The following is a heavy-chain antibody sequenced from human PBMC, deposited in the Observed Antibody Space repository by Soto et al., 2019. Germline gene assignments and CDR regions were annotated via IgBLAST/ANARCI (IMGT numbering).Heavy chain of an antibody. CDR3: ARVLEVVVTAIGGFDY. Sequence: GSLRLSCAASGFTFSSYSMNWVRQAPGKGLEWVSSISSSSSYIYYADSVKGRFTISRDNAKNSLYLQMNSLRAEDTAVYYCARVLEVVVTAIGGFDYWGQGTLVTVSS. J-gene: IGHJ4*02. CDR1: GFTFSSYS. D-gene: IGHD2-21*02. CDR2: ISSSSSYI. V-gene: IGHV3-21*01.